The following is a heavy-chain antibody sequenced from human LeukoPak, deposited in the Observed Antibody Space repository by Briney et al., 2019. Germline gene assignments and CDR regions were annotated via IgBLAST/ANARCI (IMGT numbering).Heavy chain of an antibody. CDR2: ISAYNGNT. CDR3: ARDRGGSRSDAFDI. V-gene: IGHV1-18*01. CDR1: GYTFTSYG. J-gene: IGHJ3*02. Sequence: ASVKVSCKASGYTFTSYGISWVRQAPEQGLEWMGWISAYNGNTNYAQKLQGRVTMTTDTSTSTAYMELRSLRSDDTAVYYCARDRGGSRSDAFDIWGQGTMVTVSS. D-gene: IGHD3-10*01.